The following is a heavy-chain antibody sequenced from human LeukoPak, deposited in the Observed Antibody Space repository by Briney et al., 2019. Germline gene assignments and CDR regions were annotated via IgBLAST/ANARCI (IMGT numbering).Heavy chain of an antibody. Sequence: SVKVSCKASGGTFSSYAISWVRQAPGQGLEWMGGIIPIFGTANYAQKFQGRVTITADESTSTAYMELSSLRSEDTAVYYCARERIAEAADVGWFDPWGQGTLVTVSS. CDR3: ARERIAEAADVGWFDP. CDR1: GGTFSSYA. V-gene: IGHV1-69*01. J-gene: IGHJ5*02. CDR2: IIPIFGTA. D-gene: IGHD6-19*01.